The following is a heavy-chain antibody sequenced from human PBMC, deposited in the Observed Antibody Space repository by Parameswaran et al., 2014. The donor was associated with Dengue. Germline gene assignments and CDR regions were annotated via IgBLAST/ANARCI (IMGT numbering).Heavy chain of an antibody. J-gene: IGHJ6*02. Sequence: WIRQPQEGLEWIGSLYYSGSTYYDPSLKSRVTISADNSKNQFSLRLSSVTAADTAVYYCARTSVVASLNYYKTMDAWGQGTHGHRLL. D-gene: IGHD2-15*01. V-gene: IGHV4-39*01. CDR2: LYYSGST. CDR3: ARTSVVASLNYYKTMDA.